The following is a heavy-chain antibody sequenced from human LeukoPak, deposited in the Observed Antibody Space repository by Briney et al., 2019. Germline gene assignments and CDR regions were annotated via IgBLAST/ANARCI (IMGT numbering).Heavy chain of an antibody. CDR2: ISAYNGNT. D-gene: IGHD6-19*01. CDR3: ATTPKTGSGWYPSLY. J-gene: IGHJ4*02. V-gene: IGHV1-18*01. CDR1: GYTFTSYG. Sequence: GASVKVSCKASGYTFTSYGISWVRQAPGQGLEWMGWISAYNGNTNYAQKLQGRVTMTTDTSTSTAYMELRSLRSDDTAVYYCATTPKTGSGWYPSLYWGQGTLVTVSS.